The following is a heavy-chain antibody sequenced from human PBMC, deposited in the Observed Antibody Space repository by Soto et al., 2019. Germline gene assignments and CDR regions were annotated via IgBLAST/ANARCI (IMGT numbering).Heavy chain of an antibody. CDR3: VRYYFWIFDY. D-gene: IGHD3-10*01. CDR1: GDSVTSSNW. J-gene: IGHJ4*02. V-gene: IGHV4-4*02. Sequence: SETLSLTCAVSGDSVTSSNWGSWVRQPPGKGLEWIGEIYHSESTNYNPSLKSRVTMSIDKSKNQFSLKLTSVTAADTAVYFCVRYYFWIFDYWLQGSLASLSS. CDR2: IYHSEST.